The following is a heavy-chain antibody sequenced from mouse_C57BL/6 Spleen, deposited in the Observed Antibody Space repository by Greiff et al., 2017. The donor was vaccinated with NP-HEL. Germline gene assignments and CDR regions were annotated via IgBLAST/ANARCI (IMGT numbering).Heavy chain of an antibody. D-gene: IGHD4-1*01. V-gene: IGHV1-81*01. CDR2: IYPRSGNT. J-gene: IGHJ1*03. CDR1: GYTFTSYG. Sequence: QVQLQQSGAELARPGASVKLSCKASGYTFTSYGISWVKQRTGQGLEWIGEIYPRSGNTYYNEKFKGKATLTADKSSSTAYIELRSLTSEDSAVYFCARERVTLNWDLYFGVWGTGTTVTVSS. CDR3: ARERVTLNWDLYFGV.